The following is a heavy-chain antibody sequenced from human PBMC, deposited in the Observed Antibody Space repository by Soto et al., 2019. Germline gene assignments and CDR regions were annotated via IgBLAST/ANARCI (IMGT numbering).Heavy chain of an antibody. CDR2: INSDGSST. CDR3: ARVHSPALRFSDY. J-gene: IGHJ4*02. CDR1: GFTFSSYW. Sequence: GSLRLSCAASGFTFSSYWMHWVRQAPGKGLVWVSRINSDGSSTSYADSVNGRFTISRDNAKNTLYLQMNSLRAEDTAVYYCARVHSPALRFSDYWGQGTLVTVSS. V-gene: IGHV3-74*01. D-gene: IGHD3-3*01.